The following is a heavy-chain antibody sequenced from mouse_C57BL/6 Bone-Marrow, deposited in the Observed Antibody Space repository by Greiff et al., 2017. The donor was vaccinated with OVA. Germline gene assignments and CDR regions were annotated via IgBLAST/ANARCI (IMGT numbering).Heavy chain of an antibody. CDR3: ARERAITTVVAPYFDY. Sequence: EVQVVESEGGLVQPGSSMKLSCTASGFTFSDYYMAWVRQVPEKGLEWVANINYDGSSTYYLDSLKSRFIISRDNAKNILYLQMSSLKSEDTATYYCARERAITTVVAPYFDYWGQGTTLTVSS. D-gene: IGHD1-1*01. CDR1: GFTFSDYY. V-gene: IGHV5-16*01. J-gene: IGHJ2*01. CDR2: INYDGSST.